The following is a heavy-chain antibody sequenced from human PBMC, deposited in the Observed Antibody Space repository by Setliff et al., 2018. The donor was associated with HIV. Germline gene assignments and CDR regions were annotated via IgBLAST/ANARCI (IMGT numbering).Heavy chain of an antibody. J-gene: IGHJ3*02. CDR1: GGTFSSYA. CDR3: ARVASSGYQADAFDI. D-gene: IGHD3-22*01. Sequence: ASVKVSCKASGGTFSSYAISWVRQAPGQGLEWMGGIIPMFGTANNAQKFQGRVTITAGASTGTAYMELSRLRSEDTAVYYCARVASSGYQADAFDIWGQGTMVTVSS. V-gene: IGHV1-69*13. CDR2: IIPMFGTA.